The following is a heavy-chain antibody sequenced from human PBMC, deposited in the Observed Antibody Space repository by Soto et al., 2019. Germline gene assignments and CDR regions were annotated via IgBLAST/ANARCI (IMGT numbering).Heavy chain of an antibody. J-gene: IGHJ4*02. CDR3: ATSQKGYNWNYFDH. CDR1: GGSISSGDYY. D-gene: IGHD1-20*01. Sequence: TLSLTCTVSGGSISSGDYYWSWIRQPPGKGLEWIGYIYYSGSTNYNPSLESRVSVSVDTSKNQFSLKVSGVSAADTAVYYCATSQKGYNWNYFDHWGQGALVTVSS. V-gene: IGHV4-30-4*01. CDR2: IYYSGST.